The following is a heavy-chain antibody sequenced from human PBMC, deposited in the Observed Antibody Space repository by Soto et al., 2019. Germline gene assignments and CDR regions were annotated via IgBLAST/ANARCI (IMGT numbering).Heavy chain of an antibody. CDR2: IYYRGNA. CDR1: DDSINSDKYY. Sequence: QLQLQESGPGLVKPSETLSLTCSVSDDSINSDKYYWGWIRQPPGKGLEWIGSIYYRGNAYYNPSRQTCVTVPLDLTRSYFTLKLSVVTAADSAVYFCARLEVLATNSYCFDFWSPGALVTVSS. J-gene: IGHJ4*02. V-gene: IGHV4-39*01. CDR3: ARLEVLATNSYCFDF. D-gene: IGHD2-8*02.